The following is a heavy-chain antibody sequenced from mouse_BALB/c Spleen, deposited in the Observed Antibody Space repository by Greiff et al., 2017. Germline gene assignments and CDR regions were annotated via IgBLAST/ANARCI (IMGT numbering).Heavy chain of an antibody. D-gene: IGHD2-14*01. CDR1: GFSFSSYA. CDR2: ISSGGSYT. J-gene: IGHJ3*01. CDR3: ARAGYRYPWFAY. Sequence: EVQGVESGGGLVKPGGSLKLSCAASGFSFSSYAMSWVRQSPEKRLEWVAEISSGGSYTYYPDTVTGRFTISRDNAKSTLYLEMSSLRSEDTAMYYCARAGYRYPWFAYWGQGTLVTVSA. V-gene: IGHV5-9-4*01.